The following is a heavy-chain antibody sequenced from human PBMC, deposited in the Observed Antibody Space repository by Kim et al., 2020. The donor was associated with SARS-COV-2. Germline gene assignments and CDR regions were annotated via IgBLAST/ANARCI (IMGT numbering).Heavy chain of an antibody. CDR3: AREGSSWYYFDY. J-gene: IGHJ4*02. D-gene: IGHD6-13*01. CDR1: GGSISSGDYY. CDR2: IYYSGST. V-gene: IGHV4-30-4*01. Sequence: SETLSLTCTVSGGSISSGDYYWSWIRQPPGKGLEWIGYIYYSGSTYYNPSLKSRVTISVDTSKNQFSLKLSSVTAADTAVYYCAREGSSWYYFDYWGQGTLVTVSS.